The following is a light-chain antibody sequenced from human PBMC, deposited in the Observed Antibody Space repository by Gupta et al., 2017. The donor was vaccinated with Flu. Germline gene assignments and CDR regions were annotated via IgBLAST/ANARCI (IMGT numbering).Light chain of an antibody. Sequence: EGVMTQSPATLSVSPAERATLSCRASQSVSSNLAWYQQKPGQAPRLLIYGASTRATGIPARFSGSGSGTEFTLTISSLQSEDFAVYHCEQYNNWPLTFGGGTKVEI. CDR3: EQYNNWPLT. V-gene: IGKV3-15*01. J-gene: IGKJ4*01. CDR1: QSVSSN. CDR2: GAS.